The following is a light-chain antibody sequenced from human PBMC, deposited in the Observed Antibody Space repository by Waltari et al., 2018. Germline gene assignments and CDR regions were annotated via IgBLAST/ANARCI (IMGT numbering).Light chain of an antibody. J-gene: IGLJ2*01. CDR1: SSNIGSNT. CDR2: TNN. V-gene: IGLV1-44*01. Sequence: QSVLTQPPSASGTPGQRVTISCSGSSSNIGSNTVNWYQQLPGTAPKLLIYTNNRRPSGVPDRFSGSKSGTSASLAISGLQSEDEADYYWAAWDDSLNVVLFGGGTKLTVL. CDR3: AAWDDSLNVVL.